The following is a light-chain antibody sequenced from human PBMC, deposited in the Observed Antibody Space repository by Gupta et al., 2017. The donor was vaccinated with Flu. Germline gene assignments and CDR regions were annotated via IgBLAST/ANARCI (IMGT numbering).Light chain of an antibody. J-gene: IGKJ1*01. CDR1: QSLLYSSNGVKY. CDR2: WAS. CDR3: QQDDRTLRT. V-gene: IGKV4-1*01. Sequence: EIVMTQSPDSLAVSLGERATINCKSSQSLLYSSNGVKYLAWFQQKPGQPPKLLIYWASTRESGVPDRFSGSGSGTDCTLTISSLQAEDVAVYYCQQDDRTLRTFGQGTKVELK.